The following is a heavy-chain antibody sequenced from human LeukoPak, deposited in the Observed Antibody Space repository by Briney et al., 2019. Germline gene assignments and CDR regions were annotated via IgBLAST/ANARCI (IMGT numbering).Heavy chain of an antibody. CDR3: ARDSLWDGYNSPDAFDI. V-gene: IGHV1-18*01. CDR2: ISAYNGNT. Sequence: GASVKVSCKASGYTFTSYGISWVRQAPGQGLEWMGWISAYNGNTNYAQKLQGRVTMTTDTSTSTAYMELRSLRSEDTAVYYCARDSLWDGYNSPDAFDIWGQGTMVTVSS. J-gene: IGHJ3*02. D-gene: IGHD5-24*01. CDR1: GYTFTSYG.